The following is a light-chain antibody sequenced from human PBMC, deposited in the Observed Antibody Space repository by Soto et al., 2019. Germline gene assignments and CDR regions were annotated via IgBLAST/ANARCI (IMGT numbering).Light chain of an antibody. V-gene: IGKV3-15*01. Sequence: EIVMTQSPATLSVSPGERATLSCRASQSVSSSLAWYQQKRGQAARLLIHGASTRATGIPDRFSGSGSGTEFTLTISSLQSEDFAVYYCQQYIDWPLTFGGGTKVEIK. CDR1: QSVSSS. CDR3: QQYIDWPLT. CDR2: GAS. J-gene: IGKJ4*01.